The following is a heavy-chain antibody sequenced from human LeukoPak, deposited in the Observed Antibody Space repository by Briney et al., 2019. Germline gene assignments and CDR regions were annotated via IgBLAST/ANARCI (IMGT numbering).Heavy chain of an antibody. CDR2: ISYIGNT. CDR3: ARGLLPGSNWYFDL. D-gene: IGHD1-14*01. Sequence: SETLSLTCAVYGGSFSGYYWSWIRQSPGKGLEWIGSISYIGNTQYNASLRSRVTISVDTSKNHFSLQLSSVTAADTAVYYCARGLLPGSNWYFDLWGRGTLVTVSS. CDR1: GGSFSGYY. J-gene: IGHJ2*01. V-gene: IGHV4-34*01.